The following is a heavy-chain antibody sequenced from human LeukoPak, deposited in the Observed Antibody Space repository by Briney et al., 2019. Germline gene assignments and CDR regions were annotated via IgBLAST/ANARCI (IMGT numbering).Heavy chain of an antibody. V-gene: IGHV3-23*01. CDR1: GFTSSSSS. CDR3: AKEIFSGLLYIDY. D-gene: IGHD5-12*01. J-gene: IGHJ4*02. Sequence: GGSLRLSCAASGFTSSSSSISWVRQAPGKGLEWVSATTDAVGSTHYADSVKGRFTISSDNSRNTVYLQMNSLRPEDMAVYYCAKEIFSGLLYIDYWGQGTLVTVSS. CDR2: TTDAVGST.